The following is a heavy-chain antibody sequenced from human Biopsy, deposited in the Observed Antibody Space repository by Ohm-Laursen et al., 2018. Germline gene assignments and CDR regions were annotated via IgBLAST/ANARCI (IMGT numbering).Heavy chain of an antibody. CDR1: GGSISNNNYY. CDR3: ARDYDTSGYYYVS. J-gene: IGHJ5*02. Sequence: SETLSLTCTVSGGSISNNNYYWGWIRQPPGKGLEWIGSIFYRGSTHYKPSLKSRVNTSVDTSKNQFSLKLNSLTAADTAVYYCARDYDTSGYYYVSWGQGTLVTVSS. V-gene: IGHV4-39*01. D-gene: IGHD3-22*01. CDR2: IFYRGST.